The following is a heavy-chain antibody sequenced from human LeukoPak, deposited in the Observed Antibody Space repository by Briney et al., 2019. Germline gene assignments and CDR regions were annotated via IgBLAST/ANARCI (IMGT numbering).Heavy chain of an antibody. J-gene: IGHJ6*03. V-gene: IGHV4-34*01. CDR1: GGSFSGYY. CDR2: INHSGST. CDR3: ARRRVYCSSTSCYYYYMDV. D-gene: IGHD2-2*01. Sequence: SETLSLTCAVYGGSFSGYYWSWIRQPPGKGLEWIGEINHSGSTNYNTSLKSRVTISVDTSKHQFSLKLSSVTAADTAVYYCARRRVYCSSTSCYYYYMDVWGKGTTVTVSS.